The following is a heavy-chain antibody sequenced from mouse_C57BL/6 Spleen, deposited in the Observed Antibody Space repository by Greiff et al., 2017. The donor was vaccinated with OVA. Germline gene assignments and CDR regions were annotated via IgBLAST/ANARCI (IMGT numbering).Heavy chain of an antibody. J-gene: IGHJ3*01. Sequence: EVMLVESGGGLVQPGGSLKLSCAASGFTFSDYGMAWVRQAPRKGPEWVAFISNLAYSIYYADTVTGRFTISRENAKNTLYLEMSSLRSEDTAMYYCARGEDYDGFAYWGQGTLVTVSA. D-gene: IGHD2-4*01. V-gene: IGHV5-15*01. CDR2: ISNLAYSI. CDR3: ARGEDYDGFAY. CDR1: GFTFSDYG.